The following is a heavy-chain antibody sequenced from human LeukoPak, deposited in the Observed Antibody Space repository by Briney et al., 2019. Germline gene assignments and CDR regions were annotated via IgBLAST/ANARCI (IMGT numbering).Heavy chain of an antibody. Sequence: ASVKVSCKASGYTFTSYGISWVRQATGQGLEWMGWMNPNSGNTGYAQKFQGRVTMTRNTSISTAYMELSSLRSEDTAVYYCARGPYYYDSSGYYILGGMDVWGQGTTVTVSS. J-gene: IGHJ6*02. V-gene: IGHV1-8*02. CDR1: GYTFTSYG. CDR2: MNPNSGNT. CDR3: ARGPYYYDSSGYYILGGMDV. D-gene: IGHD3-22*01.